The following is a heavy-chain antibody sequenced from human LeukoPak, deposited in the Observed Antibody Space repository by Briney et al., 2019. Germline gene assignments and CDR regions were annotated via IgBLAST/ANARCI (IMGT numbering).Heavy chain of an antibody. V-gene: IGHV3-64*01. CDR3: ARDSVSGGAFEI. CDR2: LSSNGGST. Sequence: GGSLRLSCAASGFTFSSYAMYWVRQAPGKGLEYVSALSSNGGSTYYANSVKSRFTISRDNSKNTLYLQMGSLRGQGMAVYYFARDSVSGGAFEIWGQETMRSVSS. D-gene: IGHD3-10*01. J-gene: IGHJ3*02. CDR1: GFTFSSYA.